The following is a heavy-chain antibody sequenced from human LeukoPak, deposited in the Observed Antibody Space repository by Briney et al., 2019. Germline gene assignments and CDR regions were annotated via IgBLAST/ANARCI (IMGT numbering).Heavy chain of an antibody. CDR3: ARDKGAGFDY. Sequence: LSLTCAVYGGSFSGYYWNWVRQAPGKGLEWVSSISSSSSYIYYADSVKGRFTISRDNAKNSLYLQMNSLRAEDTAVYYCARDKGAGFDYWGQGTLVTVSS. D-gene: IGHD1-26*01. J-gene: IGHJ4*02. V-gene: IGHV3-21*01. CDR2: ISSSSSYI. CDR1: GGSFSGYY.